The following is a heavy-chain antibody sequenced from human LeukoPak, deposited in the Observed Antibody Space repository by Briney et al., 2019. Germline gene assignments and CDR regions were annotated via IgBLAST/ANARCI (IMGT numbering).Heavy chain of an antibody. J-gene: IGHJ4*02. CDR2: IYPGDSDT. CDR1: GYSFNTYW. Sequence: GESLQISCKGSGYSFNTYWIAWVRQTPGKGLEWMGIIYPGDSDTRYSPSFQGQVTISADKPIRTAYLQWSSLQASDTAMYYCARPLDSGSHRGFHYWGQGALVTVSS. D-gene: IGHD1-26*01. V-gene: IGHV5-51*01. CDR3: ARPLDSGSHRGFHY.